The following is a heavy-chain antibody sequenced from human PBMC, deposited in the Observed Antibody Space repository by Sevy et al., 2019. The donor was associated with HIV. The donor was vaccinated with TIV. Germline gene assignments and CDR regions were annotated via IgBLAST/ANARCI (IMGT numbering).Heavy chain of an antibody. CDR3: VRAIAKDGSF. Sequence: GGSLRLSCVASGFSLNNYWMNWVRQAPGKGLEWVANINQDGSVKHYVDSVRGRFSISRDNARNLVFLQMSSLRVDDSALYYCVRAIAKDGSFWGQGTLVTVSS. V-gene: IGHV3-7*01. CDR2: INQDGSVK. D-gene: IGHD6-13*01. J-gene: IGHJ4*02. CDR1: GFSLNNYW.